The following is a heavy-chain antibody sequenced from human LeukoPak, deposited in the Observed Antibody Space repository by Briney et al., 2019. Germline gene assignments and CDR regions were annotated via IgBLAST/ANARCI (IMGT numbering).Heavy chain of an antibody. D-gene: IGHD4/OR15-4a*01. Sequence: PGGSLRLSCAASGLTFSSYAMSWVRQAPGKWLEWVSAISGSGGSTYYADSVKGRFTISRDNSKNTLYLQMNSLRAEDTAVYYCAKFDYDAPAAVGGMDVWGQGTTVTVSS. CDR3: AKFDYDAPAAVGGMDV. CDR2: ISGSGGST. CDR1: GLTFSSYA. V-gene: IGHV3-23*01. J-gene: IGHJ6*02.